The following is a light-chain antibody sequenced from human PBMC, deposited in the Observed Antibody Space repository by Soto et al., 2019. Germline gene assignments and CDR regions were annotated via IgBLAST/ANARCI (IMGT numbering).Light chain of an antibody. CDR3: QQYGSSPPD. V-gene: IGKV3-20*01. CDR2: GAS. Sequence: EIVLTQSPGTLSLSPGEGATLSCRASQSVSSSYLAWYQQKPGQAPRLLIYGASSSATGIPDRFSGSGSGTDFTLTISRLEPEDFAVYYCQQYGSSPPDFGGGTKVEIK. CDR1: QSVSSSY. J-gene: IGKJ4*01.